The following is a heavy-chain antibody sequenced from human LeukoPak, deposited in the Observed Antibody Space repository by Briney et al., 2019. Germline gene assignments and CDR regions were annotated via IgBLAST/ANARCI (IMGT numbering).Heavy chain of an antibody. D-gene: IGHD2-2*01. V-gene: IGHV1-18*01. CDR3: ARDYQRQLYLYYFDY. Sequence: ASVKVSCKTSGYTFTNYDITWVRQAPGQGLEWTGWISVYNGNTNYAQKLQGRVTMTTDTSTSTAYMELRSLRSDDTAVYYCARDYQRQLYLYYFDYWGQGTLVTVSS. J-gene: IGHJ4*02. CDR1: GYTFTNYD. CDR2: ISVYNGNT.